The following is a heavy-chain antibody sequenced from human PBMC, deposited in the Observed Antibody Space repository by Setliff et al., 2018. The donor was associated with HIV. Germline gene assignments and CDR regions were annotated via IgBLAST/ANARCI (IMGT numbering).Heavy chain of an antibody. CDR1: GFMFGVDW. V-gene: IGHV3-21*01. J-gene: IGHJ4*02. D-gene: IGHD4-17*01. Sequence: GSLRLSCAASGFMFGVDWMSWVRQTPGKGLEWVSSISSSSSYIYYADSVKGRFTISRDNAKNSLYVQMNSLRAEDTAVYYCARGQTTGEYWGQGTLVTVSS. CDR3: ARGQTTGEY. CDR2: ISSSSSYI.